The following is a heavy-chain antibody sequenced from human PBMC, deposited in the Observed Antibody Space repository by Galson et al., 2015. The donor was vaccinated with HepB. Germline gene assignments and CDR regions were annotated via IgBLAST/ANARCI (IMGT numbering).Heavy chain of an antibody. Sequence: SVKVFCKASGYPFTSYTINWVRQAPGQGLEWMGWINTSTGKPTYAQGFTGRFVFSLDTSVNTAFLQINSLKAEDTAVYFCSRAFYCDYWGQGALVTVSS. CDR1: GYPFTSYT. CDR3: SRAFYCDY. J-gene: IGHJ4*02. CDR2: INTSTGKP. D-gene: IGHD2-15*01. V-gene: IGHV7-4-1*02.